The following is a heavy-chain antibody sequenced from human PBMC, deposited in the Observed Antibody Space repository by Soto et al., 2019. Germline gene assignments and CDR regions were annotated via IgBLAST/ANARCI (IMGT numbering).Heavy chain of an antibody. J-gene: IGHJ4*02. CDR2: IDPTDGTT. Sequence: QVQLVQSGAEVKKPGASMKVSCKTSGYTFTTSYLHWVRQAPGQGLEWMGVIDPTDGTTTFAQKFLGRVTMTRDTSTSTVYMELTGLRSEDTAVYYCARTAWLDYWGQATLVTVSS. CDR3: ARTAWLDY. CDR1: GYTFTTSY. D-gene: IGHD6-19*01. V-gene: IGHV1-46*03.